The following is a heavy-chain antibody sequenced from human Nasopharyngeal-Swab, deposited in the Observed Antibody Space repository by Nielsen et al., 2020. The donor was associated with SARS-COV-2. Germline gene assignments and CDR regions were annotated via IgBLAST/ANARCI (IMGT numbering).Heavy chain of an antibody. CDR3: ARERGSGWYDRVYYGMDV. V-gene: IGHV1-2*06. Sequence: WVRQAPGQGLEWMGRINPNSGGTNYAQKFQGRVTMTRDTSTSTVYMELSSLRSEDTAVYYCARERGSGWYDRVYYGMDVWGQGTTVPSP. J-gene: IGHJ6*02. CDR2: INPNSGGT. D-gene: IGHD6-19*01.